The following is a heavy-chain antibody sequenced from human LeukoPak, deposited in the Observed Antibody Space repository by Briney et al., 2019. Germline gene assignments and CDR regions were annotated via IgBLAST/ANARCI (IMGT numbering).Heavy chain of an antibody. CDR2: IYYSGST. CDR1: GRSISSYY. CDR3: ARVGSSRSYYDSSGYSVLGWFDP. Sequence: SETLSLTCTVSGRSISSYYWSWIRQPPGKGLEWIGYIYYSGSTNYNPSLKSRVTISVDTSKNQFSLKLSSVTAADTAVYYCARVGSSRSYYDSSGYSVLGWFDPWGQGTLVTVSS. J-gene: IGHJ5*02. V-gene: IGHV4-59*01. D-gene: IGHD3-22*01.